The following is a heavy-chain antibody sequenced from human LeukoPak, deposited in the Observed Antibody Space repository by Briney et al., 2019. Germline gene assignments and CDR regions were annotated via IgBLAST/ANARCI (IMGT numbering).Heavy chain of an antibody. D-gene: IGHD1-26*01. CDR3: AKGVRSGTYYNCFDP. J-gene: IGHJ5*02. CDR2: ISGDGDNT. V-gene: IGHV3-43*02. CDR1: GFTFSSSE. Sequence: TGGSLRLSCAASGFTFSSSEMNWVRQAPGKGLEWISLISGDGDNTYYANSVKGRFTISRDKSKNSLYLQMSSLRAEDTALYYCAKGVRSGTYYNCFDPWGQGTLVTVSS.